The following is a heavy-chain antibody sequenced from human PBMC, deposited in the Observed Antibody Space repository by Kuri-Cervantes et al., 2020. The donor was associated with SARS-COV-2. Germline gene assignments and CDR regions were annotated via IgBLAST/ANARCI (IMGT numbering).Heavy chain of an antibody. CDR2: IYSGGST. CDR3: VKDPKGFGVSFLVAAFDI. V-gene: IGHV3-53*01. Sequence: GGSLRLSCAASGLTVSSNYMSWVRQAPGKGLEWVSVIYSGGSTYYADSVKGRFTISRDNSKNTLYLQMNSLRAEDTAVYYCVKDPKGFGVSFLVAAFDIWGQGTMVTVSS. J-gene: IGHJ3*02. D-gene: IGHD3-3*02. CDR1: GLTVSSNY.